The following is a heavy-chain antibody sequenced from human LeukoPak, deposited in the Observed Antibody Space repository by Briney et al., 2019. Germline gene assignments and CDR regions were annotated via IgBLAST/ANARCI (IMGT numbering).Heavy chain of an antibody. J-gene: IGHJ3*02. D-gene: IGHD3-3*01. Sequence: GGSLRLSCAASGFTFSSCWMHWVRQAPGKGMVWLSRINGDGSTTNYADSVRGRFTISRDNAKNTLHLQMNSLRGDDSAVYYCASLVGGYYPPVEAFDIWGQGTMVTVSS. V-gene: IGHV3-74*01. CDR3: ASLVGGYYPPVEAFDI. CDR2: INGDGSTT. CDR1: GFTFSSCW.